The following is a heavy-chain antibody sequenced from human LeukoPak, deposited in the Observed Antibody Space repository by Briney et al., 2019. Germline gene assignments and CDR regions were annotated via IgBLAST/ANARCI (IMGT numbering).Heavy chain of an antibody. CDR3: ASPVVTASTEYFQH. CDR2: IIPIFGTA. J-gene: IGHJ1*01. D-gene: IGHD2-21*02. CDR1: GGTFSSYA. Sequence: SVKVSCKASGGTFSSYAISWVRQARGQGLEWMGGIIPIFGTANYAQKFQGRVTITADESTSTAYMELSSLRSEDTAVYYCASPVVTASTEYFQHWGQGTLVTVSS. V-gene: IGHV1-69*13.